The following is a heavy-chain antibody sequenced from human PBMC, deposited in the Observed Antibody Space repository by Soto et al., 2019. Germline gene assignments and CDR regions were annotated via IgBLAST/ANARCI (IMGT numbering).Heavy chain of an antibody. CDR3: AREDLTSHDAFAI. D-gene: IGHD3-10*01. CDR1: GGSVSSGSYY. J-gene: IGHJ3*02. V-gene: IGHV4-61*01. Sequence: QVQLQESGPGLVKPSETLSLTCTGSGGSVSSGSYYWNWIRLPPGKGLEWIGYIYYSGRTNYNPSLTSRVTISVDASKNQFSLKLRSVTAADTAVYYCAREDLTSHDAFAIWGQGKMVTVSS. CDR2: IYYSGRT.